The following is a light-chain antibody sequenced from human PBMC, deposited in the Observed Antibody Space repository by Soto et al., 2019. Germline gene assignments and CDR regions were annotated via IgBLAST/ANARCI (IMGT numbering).Light chain of an antibody. Sequence: EIVLTQSPATLSLSPGERATLSCRASQSISTSLGWYQHKPGQAPRLLVCDATDRAAGIPARFSGSGSGTNFTLTISSLEPEDSAVYYGQQRSFWPPVTFGQGTRLEIK. CDR3: QQRSFWPPVT. CDR2: DAT. V-gene: IGKV3-11*01. CDR1: QSISTS. J-gene: IGKJ5*01.